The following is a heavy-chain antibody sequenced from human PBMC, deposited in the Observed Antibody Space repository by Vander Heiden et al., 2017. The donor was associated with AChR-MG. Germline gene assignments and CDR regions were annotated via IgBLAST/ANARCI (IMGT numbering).Heavy chain of an antibody. CDR2: INHSGST. CDR3: ARKGRDYYDSSGYYFPDYYFDY. D-gene: IGHD3-22*01. J-gene: IGHJ4*02. V-gene: IGHV4-34*01. CDR1: GGSFSGYY. Sequence: QVQLQQWGAGLLKPSETLSLTCAVYGGSFSGYYWSWFRQPPGKGLEWIGEINHSGSTNYNPSLKSRVTISVDTSKNQFSLKLSSVTAADTAVYYCARKGRDYYDSSGYYFPDYYFDYWGQGTLVTVSS.